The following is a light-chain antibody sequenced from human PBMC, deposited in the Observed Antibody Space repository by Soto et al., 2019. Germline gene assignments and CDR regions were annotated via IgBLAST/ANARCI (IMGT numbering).Light chain of an antibody. CDR3: YQYGSSPPT. Sequence: EIVLTQSPGTLSVSPGETATLSCRASQTVSSNYVAWYQQKPGQAPTLLIYGATNRATGVPDNFSGGGSGTAFTLTIFSLEPEDSAIYSCYQYGSSPPTFGGGTKVEIK. CDR2: GAT. CDR1: QTVSSNY. V-gene: IGKV3-20*01. J-gene: IGKJ4*01.